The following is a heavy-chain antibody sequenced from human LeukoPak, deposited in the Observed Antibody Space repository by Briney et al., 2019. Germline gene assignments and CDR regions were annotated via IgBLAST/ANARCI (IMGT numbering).Heavy chain of an antibody. V-gene: IGHV3-33*01. CDR2: IWYDGCNK. Sequence: GGSLRLSCAASGFTFSNYGMHWVRQAPGKGLEWVALIWYDGCNKYYADSVQGRFIISRDNSKNTLYLQMNSLRAEDTAVYYCAREMGLNIVDTFGYWGQGTLVTVSS. CDR3: AREMGLNIVDTFGY. J-gene: IGHJ4*02. CDR1: GFTFSNYG. D-gene: IGHD5-12*01.